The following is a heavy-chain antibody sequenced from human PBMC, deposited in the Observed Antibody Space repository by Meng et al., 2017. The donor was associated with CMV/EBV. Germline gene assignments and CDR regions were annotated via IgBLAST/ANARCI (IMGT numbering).Heavy chain of an antibody. D-gene: IGHD3-10*01. CDR1: GGTFSSNT. CDR3: ARSLGPPFGDLLYL. Sequence: SVKVSCKASGGTFSSNTITWVRQAPGQGLEWMGRTIPILGIADYAQKFQGRLTITADKSTRTAFMELSSLRSEDTAVYYWARSLGPPFGDLLYLWGQGTLVTVSS. J-gene: IGHJ5*02. CDR2: TIPILGIA. V-gene: IGHV1-69*02.